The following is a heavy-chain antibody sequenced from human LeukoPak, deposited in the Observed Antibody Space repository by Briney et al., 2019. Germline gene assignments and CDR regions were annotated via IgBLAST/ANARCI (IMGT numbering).Heavy chain of an antibody. D-gene: IGHD5-18*01. CDR1: GFTFSSCW. CDR2: IKQDGSEK. Sequence: GGSLRLSCAASGFTFSSCWMSWVRQAPGKGLEWVANIKQDGSEKYYVDSVKGRFTISRDNAKNSLYLQMNSLRAEDTAVYYCARDTAMVASFAYWGQGTLVTVSS. V-gene: IGHV3-7*01. CDR3: ARDTAMVASFAY. J-gene: IGHJ4*02.